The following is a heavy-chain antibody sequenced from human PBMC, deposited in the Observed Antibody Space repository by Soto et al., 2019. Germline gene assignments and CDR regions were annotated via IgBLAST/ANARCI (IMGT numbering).Heavy chain of an antibody. CDR1: GGSISSGGYY. Sequence: QVQLQESGPGLVKPSQTLSLTCTVSGGSISSGGYYWSWIRQHPGKGLEWIGYIYYSGRTYYNPSLKSRVTISVDTSKNQFSLKLSSVTAADTAAYYCARAGHSSSSEGANWFDPWGQGTQVTVSS. V-gene: IGHV4-31*03. CDR2: IYYSGRT. CDR3: ARAGHSSSSEGANWFDP. J-gene: IGHJ5*02. D-gene: IGHD6-6*01.